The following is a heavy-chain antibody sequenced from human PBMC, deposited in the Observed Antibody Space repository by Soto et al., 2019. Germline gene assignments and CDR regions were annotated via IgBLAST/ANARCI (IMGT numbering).Heavy chain of an antibody. CDR3: ASPVAGTSLFVY. D-gene: IGHD6-19*01. V-gene: IGHV4-39*01. Sequence: QLQLQEAGPGLVKPSETLSLTCTVSGGSISSSSYYWGWIRQPPGKGLEWIGSIYYSVSTYYNPHLKIRVTISVDTSNNQFSLKLSSVNAADSAVYYCASPVAGTSLFVYWGQGTLVTVSS. CDR2: IYYSVST. CDR1: GGSISSSSYY. J-gene: IGHJ4*02.